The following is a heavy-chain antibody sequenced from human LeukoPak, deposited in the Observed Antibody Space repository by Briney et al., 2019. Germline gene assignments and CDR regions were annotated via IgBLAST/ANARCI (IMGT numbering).Heavy chain of an antibody. CDR2: ITASGTAM. CDR3: ASSESYRFDY. CDR1: GFTFSSYA. V-gene: IGHV3-48*02. Sequence: GSLRLSCAASGFTFSSYAMNWVRKAPGKGLEWVSHITASGTAMFYADSVKGRFTISRDNAKNSLYLQMNSLRDEDTAVYYCASSESYRFDYWGQGTLVTVSS. J-gene: IGHJ4*02. D-gene: IGHD1-26*01.